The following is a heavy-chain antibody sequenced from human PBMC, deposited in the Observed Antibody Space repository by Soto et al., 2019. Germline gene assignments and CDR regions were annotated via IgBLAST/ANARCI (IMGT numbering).Heavy chain of an antibody. CDR3: ARGMCSGASCFRGRYFDS. D-gene: IGHD2-15*01. CDR1: GLTFSNYG. J-gene: IGHJ4*02. Sequence: GGSLRLSCAASGLTFSNYGMGWVRQAPGKGLEWISYITRGTGSSIYYADSVKGRFTISRDNARSSLFLQMISLRAEDTAVYYCARGMCSGASCFRGRYFDSWGQGTLVTVSS. V-gene: IGHV3-11*04. CDR2: ITRGTGSSI.